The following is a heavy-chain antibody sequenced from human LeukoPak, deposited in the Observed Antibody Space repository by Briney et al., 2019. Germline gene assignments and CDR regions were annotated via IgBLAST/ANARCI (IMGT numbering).Heavy chain of an antibody. J-gene: IGHJ6*03. V-gene: IGHV3-23*01. CDR3: AKDGARGYCSSTSCYLHYMDV. Sequence: GGSLRLSCAASGFTFSSYAMSWVRQAPGKGLEWASAISGSGGSTYYADSVKGRFTISRDNSKNTLYLQMNSLRAEDTAVYYCAKDGARGYCSSTSCYLHYMDVWGKGTTVTVSS. CDR1: GFTFSSYA. D-gene: IGHD2-2*01. CDR2: ISGSGGST.